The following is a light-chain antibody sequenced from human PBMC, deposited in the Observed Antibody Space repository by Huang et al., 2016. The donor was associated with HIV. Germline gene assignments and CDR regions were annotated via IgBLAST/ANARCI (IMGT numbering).Light chain of an antibody. CDR1: QSVSSNY. CDR3: QQYGSLYT. Sequence: EIVLTQSPGTHSLSPGERATLSCRASQSVSSNYLARYQQKPGQAPRLLIYDSSTRATGIPDRFSGSGSGTDFTLSISRLEPEDFAVYYCQQYGSLYTFGQGTKLEIK. J-gene: IGKJ2*01. V-gene: IGKV3-20*01. CDR2: DSS.